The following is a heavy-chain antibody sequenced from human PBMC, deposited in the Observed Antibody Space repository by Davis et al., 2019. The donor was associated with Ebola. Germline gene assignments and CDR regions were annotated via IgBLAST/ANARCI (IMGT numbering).Heavy chain of an antibody. D-gene: IGHD6-13*01. V-gene: IGHV1-3*01. CDR3: ARDLHGYNWFDP. CDR2: INAGNGNT. Sequence: ASVKVPCKASGYTFTSYAMRWVRQAPGQRLEWMGWINAGNGNTKYSQKFQGRVTITRDTSASTAYMELSSLRSEDTAVYYCARDLHGYNWFDPWGQGTLVTVSS. CDR1: GYTFTSYA. J-gene: IGHJ5*02.